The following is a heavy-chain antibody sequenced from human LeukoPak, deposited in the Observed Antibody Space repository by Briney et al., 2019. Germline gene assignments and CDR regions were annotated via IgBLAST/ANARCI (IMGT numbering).Heavy chain of an antibody. V-gene: IGHV4-39*01. D-gene: IGHD2-2*01. CDR2: MHYSGST. J-gene: IGHJ4*02. CDR1: GVSVSNSNFY. Sequence: SETLSLTCTVSGVSVSNSNFYGGWIPRPPGMGPEFIGSMHYSGSTYYNPSLKSRVAVFVDTSNNQFSLNQRNVTDADAAVDYCARGVYCSSDSCYWDWGKGPLVTVSS. CDR3: ARGVYCSSDSCYWD.